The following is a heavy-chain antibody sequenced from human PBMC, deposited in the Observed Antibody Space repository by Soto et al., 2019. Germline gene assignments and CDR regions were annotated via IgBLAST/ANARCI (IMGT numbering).Heavy chain of an antibody. Sequence: PSETLSLTCTVSGGSISSYYWSWIRQPPGKGLEWIGYIYYSGSTNYNPSLKSRVTISVDTSKNQFSLKLSSVTAADTAVYYCASNNILTGHIDYWGQGTLVTVSS. CDR2: IYYSGST. D-gene: IGHD3-9*01. CDR3: ASNNILTGHIDY. V-gene: IGHV4-59*08. J-gene: IGHJ4*02. CDR1: GGSISSYY.